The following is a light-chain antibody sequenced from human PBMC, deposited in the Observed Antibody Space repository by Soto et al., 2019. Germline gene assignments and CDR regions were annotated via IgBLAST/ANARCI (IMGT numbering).Light chain of an antibody. CDR3: QQYGSSPSIT. Sequence: EIVLTQSPATLSSSPGERATLSCRAIQSVSSSYLAWYQQKPGQAPRLLIYGASSRATGIPDRFSGSGSGTDFTLTISRLEPEDFAVYYCQQYGSSPSITFGQGTRLEI. V-gene: IGKV3-20*01. CDR2: GAS. CDR1: QSVSSSY. J-gene: IGKJ5*01.